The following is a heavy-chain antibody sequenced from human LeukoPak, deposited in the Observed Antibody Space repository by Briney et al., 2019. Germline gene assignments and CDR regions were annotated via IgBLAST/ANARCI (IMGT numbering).Heavy chain of an antibody. Sequence: GSLKVSCKASGFTFSSYGISWVRQAPGQGLEWMACISDYNSNTYYAQKVKGRVTMTTDTSTNTAYMEMRSLRSDDTAVYYCARSRADYYDSSGYYFPWCVTSGEGALFTVSS. CDR2: ISDYNSNT. D-gene: IGHD3-22*01. CDR1: GFTFSSYG. V-gene: IGHV1-18*01. CDR3: ARSRADYYDSSGYYFPWCVT. J-gene: IGHJ5*02.